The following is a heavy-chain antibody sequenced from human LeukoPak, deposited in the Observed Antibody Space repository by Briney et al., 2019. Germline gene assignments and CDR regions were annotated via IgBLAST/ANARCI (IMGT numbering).Heavy chain of an antibody. CDR1: GGSISSGGYY. CDR2: MYYSGTT. Sequence: SQTLSLTCTVSGGSISSGGYYWSWIRQPPGKGLEWIGNMYYSGTTYYDPSLKSRVTMSVDTSKNQFSLRLTSVAAADTAGYYCAARAATGTIVASWGQGTLVTVSS. D-gene: IGHD6-13*01. CDR3: AARAATGTIVAS. V-gene: IGHV4-30-2*03. J-gene: IGHJ4*02.